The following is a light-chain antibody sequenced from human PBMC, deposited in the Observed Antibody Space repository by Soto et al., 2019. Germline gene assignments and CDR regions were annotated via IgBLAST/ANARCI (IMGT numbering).Light chain of an antibody. CDR1: QSISSSY. CDR3: QQYGSSST. Sequence: EIVLTQSPGTLSLSPGKRATLSCRASQSISSSYLAWYQQRPGQAPRLLIYGASSRATGIPDRFSGSGSGTEFTLTISRLEPEDFAVYYCQQYGSSSTFGGGTKVEIK. CDR2: GAS. J-gene: IGKJ4*01. V-gene: IGKV3-20*01.